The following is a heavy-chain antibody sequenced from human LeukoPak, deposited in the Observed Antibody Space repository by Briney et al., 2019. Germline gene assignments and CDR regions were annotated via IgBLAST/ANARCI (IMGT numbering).Heavy chain of an antibody. J-gene: IGHJ5*02. CDR1: GGIFNTNA. Sequence: GSSVKVSCKASGGIFNTNAISWVRQAPGLGLEWLGGIVPILGPPDYARKFQGRVTISADESTTTVYMELSRLRSEDTAVYYCATLGGLEWLSVGLETYNWFDPWGQGTLVTVSS. CDR2: IVPILGPP. V-gene: IGHV1-69*01. D-gene: IGHD3-3*01. CDR3: ATLGGLEWLSVGLETYNWFDP.